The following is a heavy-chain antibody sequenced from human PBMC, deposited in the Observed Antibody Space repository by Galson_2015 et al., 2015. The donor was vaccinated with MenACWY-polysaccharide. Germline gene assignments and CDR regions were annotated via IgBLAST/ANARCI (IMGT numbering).Heavy chain of an antibody. D-gene: IGHD6-13*01. CDR3: AKASQWGAAAVGSFDD. CDR2: ISGRGASI. V-gene: IGHV3-23*01. Sequence: SLRLSCEVSGFSITSYAVNWVRQAPGQGLEWVAVISGRGASIQYADSVKGRFTISRDTSKSTLYLQMNSLRAEDTAKYYCAKASQWGAAAVGSFDDWGQGTLVTVSS. J-gene: IGHJ4*02. CDR1: GFSITSYA.